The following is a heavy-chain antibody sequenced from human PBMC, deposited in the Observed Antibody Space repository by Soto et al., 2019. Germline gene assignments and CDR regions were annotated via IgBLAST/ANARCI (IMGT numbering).Heavy chain of an antibody. Sequence: EVQLVESGGGMVQPGGSLRVSCAASGFTLSSYSMHWVRQAPGKGLEWVSYISGSGGTIYYADSVKGLFTISRDNAKNSLSVQMNSLRDEDTAVYLCGRETGLRRSCWSYYFDSWRQGTRVTVPS. CDR1: GFTLSSYS. V-gene: IGHV3-48*02. D-gene: IGHD6-19*01. CDR3: GRETGLRRSCWSYYFDS. J-gene: IGHJ4*02. CDR2: ISGSGGTI.